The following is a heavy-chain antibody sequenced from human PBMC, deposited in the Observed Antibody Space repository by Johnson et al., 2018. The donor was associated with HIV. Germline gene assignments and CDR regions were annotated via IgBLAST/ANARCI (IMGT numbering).Heavy chain of an antibody. CDR2: IYSGGST. CDR1: GFTFSSYA. J-gene: IGHJ3*02. D-gene: IGHD3-22*01. V-gene: IGHV3-66*01. CDR3: AREEVGVPGHDAFDI. Sequence: VQLVESGGGVVQPGRSLRLSCAASGFTFSSYAMHWVRQAPGKGLEWVAVIYSGGSTYYADSVKGRFTISRDNSKNTLDLQMNSRRAEDTAGYYCAREEVGVPGHDAFDIWGQGTMVTVSS.